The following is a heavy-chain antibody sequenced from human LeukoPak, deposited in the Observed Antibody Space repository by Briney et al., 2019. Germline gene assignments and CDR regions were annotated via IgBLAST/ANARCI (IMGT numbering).Heavy chain of an antibody. V-gene: IGHV4-59*08. CDR1: GGSISSYY. J-gene: IGHJ4*02. CDR2: IYYSGST. CDR3: ARHLLGAPLH. Sequence: TSETLSLTCTVSGGSISSYYWSWIRQPPGKGLEWIGYIYYSGSTNYNPSLESRVTISVDTSKNQFSLKLSSVTAADTAVYYCARHLLGAPLHWGQGTLVTVSS. D-gene: IGHD1-26*01.